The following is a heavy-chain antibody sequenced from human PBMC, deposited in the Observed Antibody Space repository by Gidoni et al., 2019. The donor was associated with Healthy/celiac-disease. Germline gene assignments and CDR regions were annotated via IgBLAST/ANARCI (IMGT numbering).Heavy chain of an antibody. CDR3: ARDKALDTALSLDP. V-gene: IGHV3-48*02. Sequence: EVQLVESGGGLVQPGGSLRLSCAASGFTFSSYSRNWVRQAPGKGLGWVSYISSSSSTIYYADSVKGRFTISRDNAKNSLYLQMNSLRDEDTAVYYCARDKALDTALSLDPWGQGTLVTVSS. D-gene: IGHD5-18*01. CDR2: ISSSSSTI. CDR1: GFTFSSYS. J-gene: IGHJ5*02.